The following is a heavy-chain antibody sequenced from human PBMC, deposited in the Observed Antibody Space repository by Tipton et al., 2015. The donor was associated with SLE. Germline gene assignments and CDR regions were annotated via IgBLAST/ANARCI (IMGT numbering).Heavy chain of an antibody. CDR2: ISPSGST. CDR3: ARAQPSSWHPFDY. Sequence: TLSLTCAVHSGSLRDPDYFWSWTRQSPAKGLEWIGDISPSGSTRYNPSLKSRVTISVDTSKNQFSLKLSSVTAADTAVYYCARAQPSSWHPFDYWGQGTLVTVSS. V-gene: IGHV4-34*01. CDR1: SGSLRDPDYF. J-gene: IGHJ4*02. D-gene: IGHD6-13*01.